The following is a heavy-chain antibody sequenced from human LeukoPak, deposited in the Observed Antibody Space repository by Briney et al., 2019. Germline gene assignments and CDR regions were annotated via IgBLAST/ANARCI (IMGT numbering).Heavy chain of an antibody. D-gene: IGHD2-2*01. V-gene: IGHV1-24*01. Sequence: GASVKVSCKVSGYTLTELSMHWVRQAPGKGLEWMGGFDPEDGETIYAQKFQGRVTMTEDTSTDTAYMELSSLRSEDTAVYYCAAGNPDIVVVPAAARGYYYYGMDVWGQGTTVTVSS. CDR1: GYTLTELS. J-gene: IGHJ6*02. CDR2: FDPEDGET. CDR3: AAGNPDIVVVPAAARGYYYYGMDV.